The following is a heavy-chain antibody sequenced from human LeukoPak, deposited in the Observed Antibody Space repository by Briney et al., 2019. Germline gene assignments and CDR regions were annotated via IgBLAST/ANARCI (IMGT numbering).Heavy chain of an antibody. CDR1: GGTFSSYA. D-gene: IGHD3-10*01. Sequence: SVKVSCKASGGTFSSYAISWVRQAPGQGLEWMGGIIPIFGTANYAQKFQGRVTITADKSTSTAYMELSSLRSEDTAVYYCASTGSLVREVTDYWGQGTLVTVSS. CDR3: ASTGSLVREVTDY. J-gene: IGHJ4*02. CDR2: IIPIFGTA. V-gene: IGHV1-69*06.